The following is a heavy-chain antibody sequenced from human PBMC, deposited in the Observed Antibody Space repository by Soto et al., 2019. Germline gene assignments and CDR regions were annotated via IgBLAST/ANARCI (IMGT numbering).Heavy chain of an antibody. V-gene: IGHV4-34*01. CDR2: IHHGGST. J-gene: IGHJ4*02. Sequence: SETLSLTCAVNGGPFGGFYWTWIRQSPGKGLEWIGEIHHGGSTNYNPSLKSRVTMSLDTSKNQFSLKLTPVTAADTAVYYCARGYRISMVILTTNYFDSWGQGTPVAVSS. CDR1: GGPFGGFY. CDR3: ARGYRISMVILTTNYFDS. D-gene: IGHD3-10*01.